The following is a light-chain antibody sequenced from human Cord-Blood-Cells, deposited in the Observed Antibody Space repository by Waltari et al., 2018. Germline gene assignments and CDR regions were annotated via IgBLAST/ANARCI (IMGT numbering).Light chain of an antibody. CDR3: QQYNSYSTWT. CDR2: KAS. Sequence: IQMTQSPSTLSASVGDRVTITCRASPSISSWLAWYQQKPGKAPKLLIYKASSLESGVPSRCSGSGSGTEFTLTISSLQPDDFATYYCQQYNSYSTWTFGQGTKVEIK. V-gene: IGKV1-5*03. CDR1: PSISSW. J-gene: IGKJ1*01.